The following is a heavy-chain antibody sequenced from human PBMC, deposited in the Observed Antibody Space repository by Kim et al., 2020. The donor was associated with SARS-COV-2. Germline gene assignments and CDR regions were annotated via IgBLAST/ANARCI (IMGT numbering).Heavy chain of an antibody. D-gene: IGHD3-16*01. CDR3: VRGRGGQGLY. V-gene: IGHV3-66*01. Sequence: GGSLRLSCAASGFTVSSNYMSWVRQAPGKGLEWVSVIYSGGNTYYGESVKGRFNISRDNSKNTVVLQMNSLRAEDTAVYYCVRGRGGQGLYCGQGTLVT. J-gene: IGHJ4*02. CDR1: GFTVSSNY. CDR2: IYSGGNT.